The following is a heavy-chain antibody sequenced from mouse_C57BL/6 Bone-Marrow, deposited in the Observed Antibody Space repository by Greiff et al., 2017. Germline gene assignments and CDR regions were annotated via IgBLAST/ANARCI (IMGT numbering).Heavy chain of an antibody. CDR2: INPSSGYT. CDR3: ARGQYSNYVFAY. CDR1: GYTFTSYT. Sequence: QVQLQQSGAELARPGASVKMSCKASGYTFTSYTMHWVKQRPGQGLEWIGYINPSSGYTKYNQKFKDKATLTADKSSSTAYMQLSSLTSEDSAVYYCARGQYSNYVFAYWGKGTLVTVSA. V-gene: IGHV1-4*01. J-gene: IGHJ3*01. D-gene: IGHD2-5*01.